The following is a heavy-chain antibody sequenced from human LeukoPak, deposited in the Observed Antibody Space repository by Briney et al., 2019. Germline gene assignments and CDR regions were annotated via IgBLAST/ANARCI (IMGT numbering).Heavy chain of an antibody. V-gene: IGHV4-59*08. J-gene: IGHJ4*02. CDR1: GGSISSYY. Sequence: PSETLSLTCTVSGGSISSYYCSWIRQPPGKVLEWIGYIYYSGRTYYNPSLKSRVTISVDTSKNQFSLKLSSVTAADTAVYYCARLSSGYYLYYFDYWGQGTLVTVSS. CDR2: IYYSGRT. D-gene: IGHD3-22*01. CDR3: ARLSSGYYLYYFDY.